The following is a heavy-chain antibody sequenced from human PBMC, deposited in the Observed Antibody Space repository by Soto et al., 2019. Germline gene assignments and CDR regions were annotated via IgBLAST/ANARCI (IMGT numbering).Heavy chain of an antibody. CDR1: GGSISSGGYY. V-gene: IGHV4-31*03. J-gene: IGHJ6*02. D-gene: IGHD6-13*01. Sequence: SETLSLTCTVSGGSISSGGYYWSWIRQHPGKGLEWIGYIYYSGSTYYNPSLKSRVTISVDTSKNQFSLKLSSVTAADTAVYYCARELAAAGTGYYYGMDVWGQGTTVTVSS. CDR3: ARELAAAGTGYYYGMDV. CDR2: IYYSGST.